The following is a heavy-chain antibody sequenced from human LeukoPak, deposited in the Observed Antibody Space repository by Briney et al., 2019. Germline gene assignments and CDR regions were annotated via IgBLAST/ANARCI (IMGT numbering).Heavy chain of an antibody. CDR3: ARSRGYYDSSGYYWAFDY. Sequence: ASVKVSCKASGYSFTAYYMHWVRQAPGQGLEWMGWINPNSGGTNYAQKFQGRVTMTRDTSISTAYMELSRLRSDDTAVYYCARSRGYYDSSGYYWAFDYWGQGTLVTVSS. CDR2: INPNSGGT. D-gene: IGHD3-22*01. CDR1: GYSFTAYY. V-gene: IGHV1-2*02. J-gene: IGHJ4*02.